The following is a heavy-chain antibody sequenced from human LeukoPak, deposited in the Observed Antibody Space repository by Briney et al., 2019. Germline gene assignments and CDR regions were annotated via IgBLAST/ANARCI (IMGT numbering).Heavy chain of an antibody. CDR3: ARQGQQLAYDAFDI. CDR2: IYYSGST. J-gene: IGHJ3*02. D-gene: IGHD6-13*01. V-gene: IGHV4-61*01. CDR1: GGSVSSGSYY. Sequence: SETLSLTCTVSGGSVSSGSYYWSWIRQPPGKGLEWIGYIYYSGSTNYNPSLKSRVTISVDTSKNQFSLKLSSVTAADTAVYYCARQGQQLAYDAFDIWGQGTMVTVSS.